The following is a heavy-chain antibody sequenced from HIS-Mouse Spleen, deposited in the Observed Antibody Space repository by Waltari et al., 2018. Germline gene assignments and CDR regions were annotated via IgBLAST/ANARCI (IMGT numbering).Heavy chain of an antibody. D-gene: IGHD6-13*01. J-gene: IGHJ2*01. CDR3: AREIPYSSSWYDWYFDL. Sequence: QLQLQESGPGLVKPSETLSLTCTVSGGSISSSSYYWGWIRQPQGKGLEWIGRIYYSGSTYYSPSLMSRVTISVDTSKNQFSLKLSSVTAADTAVYYCAREIPYSSSWYDWYFDLWGRGTLVTVSS. CDR1: GGSISSSSYY. V-gene: IGHV4-39*07. CDR2: IYYSGST.